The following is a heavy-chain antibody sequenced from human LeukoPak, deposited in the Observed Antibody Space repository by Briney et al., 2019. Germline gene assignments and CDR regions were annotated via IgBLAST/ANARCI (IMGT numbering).Heavy chain of an antibody. D-gene: IGHD3-3*01. Sequence: GGSLRLSCAASGFTFSDYYMSWIRQAPGKGLEWVSYISSSGSTIYYAGSVKGRFTISRDNAKNSLYLQMNSLRAEDTAVYYCARVRGYDFWSGYYSLDYWGQGTLVTVSS. J-gene: IGHJ4*02. V-gene: IGHV3-11*01. CDR1: GFTFSDYY. CDR2: ISSSGSTI. CDR3: ARVRGYDFWSGYYSLDY.